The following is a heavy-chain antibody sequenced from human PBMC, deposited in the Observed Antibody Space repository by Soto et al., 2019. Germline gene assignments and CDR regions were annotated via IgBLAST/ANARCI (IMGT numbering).Heavy chain of an antibody. CDR2: IKQDGSEK. J-gene: IGHJ2*01. CDR1: GFTFSSYW. Sequence: EVQLVESGGGLVHPGGSLRLSCAASGFTFSSYWMSWVRQAPGKGLEWVANIKQDGSEKYYVDSVKGRFTISRDNAKNSLYLQMNSLRAEDTAVYYCARDRTGIQLWLAYWYFDLWGRGTLVTVSS. D-gene: IGHD5-18*01. CDR3: ARDRTGIQLWLAYWYFDL. V-gene: IGHV3-7*03.